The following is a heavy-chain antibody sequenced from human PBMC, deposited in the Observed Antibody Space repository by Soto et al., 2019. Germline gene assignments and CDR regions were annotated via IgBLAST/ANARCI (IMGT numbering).Heavy chain of an antibody. CDR3: ARGQYYDILTGYLVSWFDP. Sequence: SETLSLTCAVYGGSFSGYYWSWIRQPPGKGLEWIGEINHSGSTNYNPSLKSRVTISVDTSKNQFSLKLSSVTAADTAVYYCARGQYYDILTGYLVSWFDPWGQGTLVTVSS. J-gene: IGHJ5*02. V-gene: IGHV4-34*01. D-gene: IGHD3-9*01. CDR1: GGSFSGYY. CDR2: INHSGST.